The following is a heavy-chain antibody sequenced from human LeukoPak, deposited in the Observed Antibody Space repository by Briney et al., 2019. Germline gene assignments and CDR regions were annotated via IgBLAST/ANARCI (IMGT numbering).Heavy chain of an antibody. Sequence: GASVKVSCKASGYTFTGYYTHWVRQAPGQGLEWMGWINPNSGGTNYAQKFQGWVTMTRDTSISTAYMELSRLRSDDTAVYYCARGGYYDFWKFDPWGQGTLVTVSS. D-gene: IGHD3-3*01. CDR3: ARGGYYDFWKFDP. V-gene: IGHV1-2*04. J-gene: IGHJ5*02. CDR2: INPNSGGT. CDR1: GYTFTGYY.